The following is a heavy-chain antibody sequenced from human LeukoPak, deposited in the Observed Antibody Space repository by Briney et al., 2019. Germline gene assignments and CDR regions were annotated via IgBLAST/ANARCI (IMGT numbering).Heavy chain of an antibody. CDR1: GYTFTGYY. V-gene: IGHV1-2*02. D-gene: IGHD6-13*01. CDR2: INPNSGGT. CDR3: AREYSSSWYGNWFDP. Sequence: ASVKVSCKASGYTFTGYYMHWVRRAPGQGLEWMGWINPNSGGTNYAQKFQGRVTMTRDTSISTAYMELSRLRSDDTAVYYCAREYSSSWYGNWFDPWGQGTLVTVSS. J-gene: IGHJ5*02.